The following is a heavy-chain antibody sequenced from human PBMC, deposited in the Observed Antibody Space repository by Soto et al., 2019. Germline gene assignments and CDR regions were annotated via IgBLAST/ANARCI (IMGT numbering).Heavy chain of an antibody. Sequence: PGGSLRLSCAASGFTFSDHYMDWVRQAPGKGLEWVGRTTNKAKSYSTDYAASVKGRFTISRDDSKNSVFLQMNSLKTDDTAVYYCARDSARSRIAGGLFYPWGQGTLVTVSS. CDR1: GFTFSDHY. J-gene: IGHJ5*02. D-gene: IGHD3-16*01. CDR3: ARDSARSRIAGGLFYP. V-gene: IGHV3-72*01. CDR2: TTNKAKSYST.